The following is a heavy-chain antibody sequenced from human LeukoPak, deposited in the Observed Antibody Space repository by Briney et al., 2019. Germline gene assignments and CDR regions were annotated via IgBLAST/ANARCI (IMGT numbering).Heavy chain of an antibody. Sequence: GASVKVSCKSSGSAFTNYDINWVRQATGQGLEWMGLMNPNSGNTGSAHKFHGRVTMTRATSINTTYMELNSIRSEATAIYYCARTLTIRHDWGNWFDPWGQGTLVTVPS. V-gene: IGHV1-8*01. CDR2: MNPNSGNT. CDR3: ARTLTIRHDWGNWFDP. CDR1: GSAFTNYD. J-gene: IGHJ5*02. D-gene: IGHD3-16*01.